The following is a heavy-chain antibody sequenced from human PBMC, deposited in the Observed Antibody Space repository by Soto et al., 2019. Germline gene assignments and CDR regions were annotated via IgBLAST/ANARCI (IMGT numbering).Heavy chain of an antibody. CDR1: GVTFSSFA. CDR2: IIPIFRTP. J-gene: IGHJ5*02. D-gene: IGHD5-12*01. Sequence: QVQLVQSGAEVKQPGSSVKVSCQASGVTFSSFAISWVRQAPGQGLEWMGGIIPIFRTPNYAQNFQGRVTITADESTSSVYMELSRLRSEDTAVYYCARSTGSGFRPGTHRFNWFDRWGQGTLVTVSS. V-gene: IGHV1-69*01. CDR3: ARSTGSGFRPGTHRFNWFDR.